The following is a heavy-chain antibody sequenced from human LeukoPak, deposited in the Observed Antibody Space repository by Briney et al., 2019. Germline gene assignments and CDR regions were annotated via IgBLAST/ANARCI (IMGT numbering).Heavy chain of an antibody. Sequence: PGGSLRLSCAASGFTFSSYSMNWVRQAPGKGLEWVSYISSSSSTIYYADSVKGRFTISRDNSKNTLYLQMYSLRVEDTATYYCAKGHRLCTSGNCNSQVDYWGHGTLVTVSP. CDR2: ISSSSSTI. CDR1: GFTFSSYS. CDR3: AKGHRLCTSGNCNSQVDY. J-gene: IGHJ4*01. D-gene: IGHD2-15*01. V-gene: IGHV3-48*01.